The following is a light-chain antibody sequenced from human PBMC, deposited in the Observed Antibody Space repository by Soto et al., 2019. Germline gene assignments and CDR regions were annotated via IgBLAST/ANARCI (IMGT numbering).Light chain of an antibody. J-gene: IGKJ1*01. CDR2: DSS. V-gene: IGKV1-5*01. CDR3: QQYNSYPWT. Sequence: DTQMTQSPSTLSASVGDRVTITCRASQSISSWLAWYQQKPGKAPKLLIYDSSSLESGVPSRFSGSGSGTEFTLTISSLQPDDFATYYCQQYNSYPWTSGQGTKGEIK. CDR1: QSISSW.